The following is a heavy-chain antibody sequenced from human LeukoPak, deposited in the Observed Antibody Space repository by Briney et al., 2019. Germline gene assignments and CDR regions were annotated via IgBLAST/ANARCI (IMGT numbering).Heavy chain of an antibody. CDR3: AKDLRTLDAFDI. D-gene: IGHD2-2*01. Sequence: GGSLRLSCAASGFXFSNYGMSWVRQAPGKGREWVSPVSGSGGSTYYADPVKGRFTISRDNSKNTLYLQMDSLRAEDTAVYYCAKDLRTLDAFDIWGQGTVVTVSS. V-gene: IGHV3-23*01. CDR2: VSGSGGST. J-gene: IGHJ3*02. CDR1: GFXFSNYG.